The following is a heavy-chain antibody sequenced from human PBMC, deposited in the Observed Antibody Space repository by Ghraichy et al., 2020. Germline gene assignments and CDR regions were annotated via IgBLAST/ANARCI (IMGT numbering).Heavy chain of an antibody. V-gene: IGHV1-24*01. CDR2: FDPEDGET. D-gene: IGHD3-10*01. CDR3: ATRGHPSSGELLKPLDY. Sequence: ASVKVSCKVSGYTLTELSMHWVRQAPGKGLEWMGGFDPEDGETIYAQKFQGRVTMTEDTSTDTAYMELSSLRSEDTAVYYCATRGHPSSGELLKPLDYWGQGTLVTVSS. CDR1: GYTLTELS. J-gene: IGHJ4*02.